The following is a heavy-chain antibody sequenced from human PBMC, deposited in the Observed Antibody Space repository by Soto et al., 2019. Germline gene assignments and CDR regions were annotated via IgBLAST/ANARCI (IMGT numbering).Heavy chain of an antibody. Sequence: SETLSLTCAVSGGSISSSNWWNWVRQPPGKGLEWIGEISHSGSTNYNPSLKSRVTISVDKSKNQFSLKLSSVTAADTAVYYCARIHDYNGSGSYYHPYYYYGMDVWGQGTTVTSP. CDR2: ISHSGST. V-gene: IGHV4-4*02. CDR3: ARIHDYNGSGSYYHPYYYYGMDV. J-gene: IGHJ6*02. CDR1: GGSISSSNW. D-gene: IGHD3-10*01.